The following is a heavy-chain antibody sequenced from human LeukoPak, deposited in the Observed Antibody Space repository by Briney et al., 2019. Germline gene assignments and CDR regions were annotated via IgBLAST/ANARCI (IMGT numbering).Heavy chain of an antibody. CDR1: GYTFTGYY. Sequence: ASVKVSCKASGYTFTGYYMHWVRQAPGQGLEWMGWINPNSGGTNYAQKFQGRVTMTRDTSISTAYMELSRLRSDDTAVYYCARDRGNSSPRAPYSWGQGTLVTVSS. CDR3: ARDRGNSSPRAPYS. V-gene: IGHV1-2*02. CDR2: INPNSGGT. D-gene: IGHD6-6*01. J-gene: IGHJ5*02.